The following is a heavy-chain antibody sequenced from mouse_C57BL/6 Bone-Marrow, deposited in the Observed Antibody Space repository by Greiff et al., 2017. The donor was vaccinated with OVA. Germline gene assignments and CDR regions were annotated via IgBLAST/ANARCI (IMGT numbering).Heavy chain of an antibody. J-gene: IGHJ2*01. CDR3: ARQDGYDFDY. Sequence: DVMLVESGGDLVKPGGSLKLSCAASGFTFSSYGMSWVRQTPDKRLEWVATISSGGSYTYYPDSVKGRFTISRDNDKNTLYLQMSSLKSEDTAMYYCARQDGYDFDYWGQGTTLTVSS. CDR2: ISSGGSYT. V-gene: IGHV5-6*02. D-gene: IGHD2-2*01. CDR1: GFTFSSYG.